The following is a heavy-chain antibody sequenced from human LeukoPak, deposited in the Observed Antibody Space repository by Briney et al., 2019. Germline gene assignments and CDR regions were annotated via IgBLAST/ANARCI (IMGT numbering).Heavy chain of an antibody. J-gene: IGHJ4*02. CDR1: GITFSGSG. CDR2: ISSSSSYI. Sequence: GGSLRLSCAASGITFSGSGMSWVRQAPGKGLEWVSSISSSSSYIYYADSVKGRFTISRDNAKNSLYLQMNSLRAEDTAVYYCARGDCSSTSCRPYYFDYWSQGTLVTVSS. V-gene: IGHV3-21*01. CDR3: ARGDCSSTSCRPYYFDY. D-gene: IGHD2-2*01.